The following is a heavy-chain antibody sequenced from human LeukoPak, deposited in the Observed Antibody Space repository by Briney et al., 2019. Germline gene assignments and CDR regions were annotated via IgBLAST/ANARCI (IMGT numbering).Heavy chain of an antibody. V-gene: IGHV4-34*01. J-gene: IGHJ5*02. Sequence: SETLSLTCAVYGGSFSGYYWSWIRQPPGKGLEWIGEINHSGSTNYNPSLKSRVTISVDTSKNQFSLKLSSVTAADTAVYYCARQSLGAWFGPFDPWGQGTLVTVSS. D-gene: IGHD3-10*01. CDR1: GGSFSGYY. CDR3: ARQSLGAWFGPFDP. CDR2: INHSGST.